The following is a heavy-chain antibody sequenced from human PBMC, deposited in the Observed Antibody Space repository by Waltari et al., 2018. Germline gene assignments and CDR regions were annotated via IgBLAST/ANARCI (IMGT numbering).Heavy chain of an antibody. D-gene: IGHD3-10*01. CDR1: GFTFSSYS. J-gene: IGHJ4*02. Sequence: EVQLVESGGGLVKPGGSLRLSCAASGFTFSSYSMNWVRQAPGKRLEWVSSISSSSSYIYYADAVKGGFTISRYNAKNSLYLQMNSLRAEDTAVYYCARGGVTMVRGALDYWGQGTLVTVSS. CDR2: ISSSSSYI. CDR3: ARGGVTMVRGALDY. V-gene: IGHV3-21*01.